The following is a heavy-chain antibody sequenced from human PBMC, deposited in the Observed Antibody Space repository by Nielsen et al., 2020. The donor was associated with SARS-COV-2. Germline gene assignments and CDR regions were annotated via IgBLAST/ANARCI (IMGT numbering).Heavy chain of an antibody. D-gene: IGHD3-3*01. V-gene: IGHV1-46*01. Sequence: ASVKVSCKASGYTFTSYYMHWVRQAPGQGLEWMGIINPSGGSTSYAQKFQGRVTITRDTSASTAYMELSSLRFDDTAVYYCARAARVPYYDFWSGYSRPFDYWGQGTLVTVSS. CDR2: INPSGGST. CDR1: GYTFTSYY. CDR3: ARAARVPYYDFWSGYSRPFDY. J-gene: IGHJ4*02.